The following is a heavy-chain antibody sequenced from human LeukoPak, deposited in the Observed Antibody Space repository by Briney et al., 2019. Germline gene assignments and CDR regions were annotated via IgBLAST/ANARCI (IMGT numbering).Heavy chain of an antibody. V-gene: IGHV3-23*01. J-gene: IGHJ5*02. CDR3: AKGSSSWDLSWFDP. CDR2: ITGSGGTT. Sequence: QPGGSLRLSCVASEFTFSNYALAWVRQAAGKGLEWVSGITGSGGTTHYADSVKGRFTISRDNSKNMLYLEMNSLRAEDTAVYYCAKGSSSWDLSWFDPWGQGTLVTVSS. D-gene: IGHD6-13*01. CDR1: EFTFSNYA.